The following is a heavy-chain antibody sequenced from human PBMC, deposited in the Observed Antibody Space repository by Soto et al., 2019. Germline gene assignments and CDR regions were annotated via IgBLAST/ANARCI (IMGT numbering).Heavy chain of an antibody. CDR1: GGTFSSYT. V-gene: IGHV1-69*02. Sequence: QVQLVQSGAEVQKPGSSVKVSCKASGGTFSSYTISWVRQAPGQGLEWMGRIIPILGIANYAQKFQGRVTITADKTTSTAYMELSSLRSEDTAVYYCASTPGLMTTGGHWYFDLWGRGTLVTVSS. CDR2: IIPILGIA. CDR3: ASTPGLMTTGGHWYFDL. D-gene: IGHD4-4*01. J-gene: IGHJ2*01.